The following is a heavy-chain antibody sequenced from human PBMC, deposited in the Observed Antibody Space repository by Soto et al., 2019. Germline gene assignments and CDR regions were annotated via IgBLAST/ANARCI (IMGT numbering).Heavy chain of an antibody. CDR1: GFTFDDYA. Sequence: DVQLVESGGGLVQPGRSLRLSCAASGFTFDDYAIHWVRQAPGKGLEWVSGISWNGGYIGYADSVKGRFTISRDNAKNSLYLQMNSLRADDAALYYCVKGDSSGWYNWFDPWGQGTVVTVSS. CDR3: VKGDSSGWYNWFDP. D-gene: IGHD6-19*01. J-gene: IGHJ5*02. V-gene: IGHV3-9*01. CDR2: ISWNGGYI.